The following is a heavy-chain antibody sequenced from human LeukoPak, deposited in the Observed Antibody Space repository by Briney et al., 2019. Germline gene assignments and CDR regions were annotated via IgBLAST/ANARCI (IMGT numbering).Heavy chain of an antibody. V-gene: IGHV3-23*01. CDR1: GLTFSSHA. CDR3: AKGAYCSSTSCYASFDS. CDR2: ISASGGNT. Sequence: GGSLTLSCAASGLTFSSHAMNWVRQAPGKGREWVSVISASGGNTDYADSVKGRFIVSRDISENTLYLQMNSLRAEDTAIYYCAKGAYCSSTSCYASFDSWGQGTLVTVSS. D-gene: IGHD2-2*01. J-gene: IGHJ4*02.